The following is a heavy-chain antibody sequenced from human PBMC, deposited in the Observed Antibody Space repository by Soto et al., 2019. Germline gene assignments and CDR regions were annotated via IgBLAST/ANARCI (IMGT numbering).Heavy chain of an antibody. J-gene: IGHJ6*02. CDR2: TYYRSKWYN. V-gene: IGHV6-1*01. CDR1: GGSGSRNSAA. CDR3: VSGSHDYGDYVGYYGMDV. D-gene: IGHD4-17*01. Sequence: QSRSLTGAMSGGSGSRNSAAGNWIRQTQSRGLEWLGRTYYRSKWYNDYAASVKSRININPDTSKNQFSLQLNSVTPEDTAVYYCVSGSHDYGDYVGYYGMDVWGQGTTVTVSS.